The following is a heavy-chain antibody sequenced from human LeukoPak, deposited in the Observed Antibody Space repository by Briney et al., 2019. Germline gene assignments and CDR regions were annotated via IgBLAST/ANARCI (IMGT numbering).Heavy chain of an antibody. CDR2: ISYDGSNK. CDR3: ARERGRGRDSPWFDY. J-gene: IGHJ4*02. V-gene: IGHV3-30*14. D-gene: IGHD1-26*01. Sequence: GGSLRLSCAASGFTFSSYAMHWVRQAPGKGLEWVAVISYDGSNKYYADSVKGRFTISRDNSKNTLDLQMTGLRAEDTAVYYCARERGRGRDSPWFDYWGQGTLVTVSS. CDR1: GFTFSSYA.